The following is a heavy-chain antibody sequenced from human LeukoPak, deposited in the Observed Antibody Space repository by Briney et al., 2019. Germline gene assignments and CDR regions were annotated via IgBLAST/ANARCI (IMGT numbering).Heavy chain of an antibody. CDR2: INHSGST. J-gene: IGHJ4*02. CDR1: GGSISSYY. CDR3: ARHFGTGRNPRWFDY. V-gene: IGHV4-34*01. D-gene: IGHD4-23*01. Sequence: SETLSLTCTVSGGSISSYYWSWIRQPPGKGLEWIGEINHSGSTNYNPSLKSRVTISVDTSKNQFSLKLSSVTAADTAVYYCARHFGTGRNPRWFDYWGQGTLVTVSS.